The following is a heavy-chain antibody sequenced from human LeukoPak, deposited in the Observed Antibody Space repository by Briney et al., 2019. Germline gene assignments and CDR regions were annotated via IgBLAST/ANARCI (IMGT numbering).Heavy chain of an antibody. J-gene: IGHJ6*03. CDR1: GFTFSSYE. D-gene: IGHD3-3*01. CDR3: AKVGGVSGYYYYMDV. CDR2: ISSSGSTI. V-gene: IGHV3-48*03. Sequence: GGSLRLSCAASGFTFSSYEMNWVRQAPGKGLEWVSYISSSGSTIYYADSVKGRFTISRDNSKNTLYLQMNSLRAEDTAVYYCAKVGGVSGYYYYMDVWGKGTTVTVSS.